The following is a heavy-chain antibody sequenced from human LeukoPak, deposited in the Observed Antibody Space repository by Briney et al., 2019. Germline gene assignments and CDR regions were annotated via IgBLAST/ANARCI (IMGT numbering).Heavy chain of an antibody. V-gene: IGHV4-4*07. J-gene: IGHJ4*02. CDR1: GGSFSGYY. CDR3: ARDEVGYSSGWYSY. Sequence: SETLSLTCAVYGGSFSGYYWSWIRQPAGKGLEWIGRIYTSGSTNYNPSLKSRVTMSVDTSKNQFSLKLSSVTAADTAVYYCARDEVGYSSGWYSYWGQGTLVTVSS. D-gene: IGHD6-19*01. CDR2: IYTSGST.